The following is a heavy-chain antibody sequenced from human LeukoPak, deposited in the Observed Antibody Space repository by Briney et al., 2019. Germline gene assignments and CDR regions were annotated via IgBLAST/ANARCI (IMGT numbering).Heavy chain of an antibody. Sequence: PSETLSLTGTVSGGSISSHYWSWIRPPPGKGLVWCGYTYYSGSNNYNPSLKSRGTISVDTSKNQFSLKLSSVTAADTAVYYCARDMGYSSGWYGIDYWGQGTLGTVSS. D-gene: IGHD6-19*01. CDR1: GGSISSHY. CDR3: ARDMGYSSGWYGIDY. CDR2: TYYSGSN. V-gene: IGHV4-59*11. J-gene: IGHJ4*02.